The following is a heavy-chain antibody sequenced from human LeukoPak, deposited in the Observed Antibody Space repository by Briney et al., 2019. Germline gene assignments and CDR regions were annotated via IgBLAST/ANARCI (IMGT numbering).Heavy chain of an antibody. CDR3: ARVECQLLPDAFDI. CDR2: IYYSGST. CDR1: GGSISSYY. J-gene: IGHJ3*02. Sequence: KPSETLSLTCTVSGGSISSYYWSWIRQPPGKGLEWIGYIYYSGSTNYNPSLKSRVTISVDTSKNQFSLKLSSVTAADTAVYYCARVECQLLPDAFDIWGQGTMVTVSS. D-gene: IGHD2-2*01. V-gene: IGHV4-59*01.